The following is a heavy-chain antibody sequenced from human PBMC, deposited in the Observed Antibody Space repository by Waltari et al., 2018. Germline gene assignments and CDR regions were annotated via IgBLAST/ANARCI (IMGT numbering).Heavy chain of an antibody. D-gene: IGHD3-22*01. J-gene: IGHJ6*02. CDR2: ISYNERNI. CDR3: ARDYCDRTNCHGMDV. V-gene: IGHV3-30*04. CDR1: EFTFRSYA. Sequence: QVQLVESGGGVVQPGRSLRLSCAASEFTFRSYAMHWVRQAPGKGLEWVAVISYNERNIYSGDSVKGRFIISRDNSRKMLYLQMNSLRTEDTAVYYCARDYCDRTNCHGMDVWGQGTTVTVSS.